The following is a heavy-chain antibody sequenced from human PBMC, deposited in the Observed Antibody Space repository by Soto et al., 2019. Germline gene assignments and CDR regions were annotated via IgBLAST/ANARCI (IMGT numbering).Heavy chain of an antibody. J-gene: IGHJ6*02. D-gene: IGHD4-4*01. CDR3: ASNVFYSNHYYYYGMDV. V-gene: IGHV1-69*01. CDR2: IIPIFGTA. CDR1: GGTFSSYA. Sequence: QVQLVQSGAEVKKPGSSVKVSCKASGGTFSSYAISWVRQAPGQGLEWMGGIIPIFGTANYAQKFQGRVTITADESTSTAYMELRRLRSEDTAVYYCASNVFYSNHYYYYGMDVWGQGTTVTVSS.